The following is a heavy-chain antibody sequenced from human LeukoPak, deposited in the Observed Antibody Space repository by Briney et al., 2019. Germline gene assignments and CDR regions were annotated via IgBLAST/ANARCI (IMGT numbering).Heavy chain of an antibody. J-gene: IGHJ3*02. CDR1: GGSISSYY. Sequence: SETLSLTCTVSGGSISSYYWSWIRQPPGKGLEWIGYIYYSGSTNYNPSLKSRVTISVDTSKNQFSLKLSPVTAADTAVYYCASHDYGGNLGAFDIWGQGTMVTVSS. V-gene: IGHV4-59*08. D-gene: IGHD4-23*01. CDR3: ASHDYGGNLGAFDI. CDR2: IYYSGST.